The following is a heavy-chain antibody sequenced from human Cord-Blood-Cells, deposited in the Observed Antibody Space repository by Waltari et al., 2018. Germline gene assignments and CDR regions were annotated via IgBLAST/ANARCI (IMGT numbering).Heavy chain of an antibody. D-gene: IGHD3-22*01. CDR3: ATLITLDY. V-gene: IGHV4-39*01. CDR2: IYYSGST. J-gene: IGHJ4*02. CDR1: AGTTTTSSHH. Sequence: QLPLQESGPGLATPPETRSLTCTVSAGTTTTSSHHWGWIRQPPGKGLEWIGSIYYSGSTYYNPSLKSRVTISVDTSKNQFSLKLSSVTAADTAVYYCATLITLDYWGQGTLVTVSS.